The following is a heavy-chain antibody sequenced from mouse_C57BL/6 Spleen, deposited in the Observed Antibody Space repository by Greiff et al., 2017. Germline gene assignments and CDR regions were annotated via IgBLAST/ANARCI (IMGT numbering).Heavy chain of an antibody. D-gene: IGHD2-3*01. J-gene: IGHJ1*03. Sequence: EVKLEESGPELVKPGASVKMSCKASGYTFTDYNMHWVKQSHGKSLEWIGYINPNNGGTSYNQKFKGKATLTVNKSSSTAYMELRSLTSEDSAVYYCARWLYDGYYRYFDVWGTGTTVTVSS. CDR3: ARWLYDGYYRYFDV. V-gene: IGHV1-22*01. CDR2: INPNNGGT. CDR1: GYTFTDYN.